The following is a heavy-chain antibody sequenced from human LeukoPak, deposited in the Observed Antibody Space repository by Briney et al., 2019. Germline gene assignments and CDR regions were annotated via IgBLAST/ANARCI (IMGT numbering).Heavy chain of an antibody. J-gene: IGHJ4*02. CDR2: IYISGST. CDR1: GGSMTYGSYY. CDR3: ARVSPGYCSGGSCYPAIDY. V-gene: IGHV4-61*02. Sequence: SETLSLTCSVSGGSMTYGSYYWSWIRQPAGKGLEWIGRIYISGSTNYNPSLKSRVTISVDTSKNQFSLKLSSVTAADTAVYYCARVSPGYCSGGSCYPAIDYWGQGTLVTVSS. D-gene: IGHD2-15*01.